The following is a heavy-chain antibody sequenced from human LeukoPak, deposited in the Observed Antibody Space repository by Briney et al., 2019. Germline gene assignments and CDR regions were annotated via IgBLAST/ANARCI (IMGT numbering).Heavy chain of an antibody. CDR1: GFTFSSYA. Sequence: GGSLRLSCAASGFTFSSYAMSWVRQAPGKGLEWVSAISGSGGSTYYADSVKGRFTISRDNSKNTLYLQMNSLRAEDTAVYYCAKVVDDFDWSLRPFDYWGQGTLVTVSS. J-gene: IGHJ4*02. D-gene: IGHD3-9*01. CDR2: ISGSGGST. V-gene: IGHV3-23*01. CDR3: AKVVDDFDWSLRPFDY.